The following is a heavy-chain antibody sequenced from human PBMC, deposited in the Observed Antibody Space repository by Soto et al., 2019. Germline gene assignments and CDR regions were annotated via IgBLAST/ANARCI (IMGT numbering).Heavy chain of an antibody. D-gene: IGHD5-18*01. J-gene: IGHJ5*02. Sequence: LRLSCAASGFSISRYWMSWVRQAPGKGLEWVADKKQDGSEEYYVDSVKGRFTVSRDNAKNSVYLQLTSLRVEDTALYYCARGGFSYGTGIEHWGQGALVTVSS. V-gene: IGHV3-7*01. CDR1: GFSISRYW. CDR3: ARGGFSYGTGIEH. CDR2: KKQDGSEE.